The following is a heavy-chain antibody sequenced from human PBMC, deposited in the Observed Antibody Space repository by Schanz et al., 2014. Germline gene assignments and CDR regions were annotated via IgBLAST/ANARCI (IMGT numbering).Heavy chain of an antibody. CDR3: ARDALGGPHNWFDP. CDR2: ISYSGTT. V-gene: IGHV4-31*03. Sequence: QVQLQESGPGLVKPSQTLSLTCTVSGGSISSGGYYWSWIRQHPGKGLEWIGYISYSGTTYYNPSLKSRVTTSVSTSKTQFSLKLSSVTAADTAVYYCARDALGGPHNWFDPWGQGTLVSVSS. CDR1: GGSISSGGYY. D-gene: IGHD7-27*01. J-gene: IGHJ5*02.